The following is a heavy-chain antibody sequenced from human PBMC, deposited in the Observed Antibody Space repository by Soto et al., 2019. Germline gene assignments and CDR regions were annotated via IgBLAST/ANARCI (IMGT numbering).Heavy chain of an antibody. V-gene: IGHV5-51*01. CDR2: IYPGDSDT. Sequence: GESLKIACNGSGYSVTSYWIGWVRQMPGKGLEWMGIIYPGDSDTRYSPSFQGQVTISADKSISTAYLQWSSLKASDTAMYYWAAPAGYSSSWFHYWGQGTLVTVSS. D-gene: IGHD6-13*01. J-gene: IGHJ4*02. CDR3: AAPAGYSSSWFHY. CDR1: GYSVTSYW.